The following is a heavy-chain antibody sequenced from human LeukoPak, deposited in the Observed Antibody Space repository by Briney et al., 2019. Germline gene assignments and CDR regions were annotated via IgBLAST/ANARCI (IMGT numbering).Heavy chain of an antibody. Sequence: ASVKVSCKASGYTFTTYDIHWARQAPGQGLEWMGYINTNSGNTGYARKFQGRVTITRTTSISTVYMELRSLRYEDTAVYYCARRSGSGRNPFHIWGHGTLVTVSS. D-gene: IGHD3-10*01. J-gene: IGHJ3*02. V-gene: IGHV1-8*03. CDR2: INTNSGNT. CDR1: GYTFTTYD. CDR3: ARRSGSGRNPFHI.